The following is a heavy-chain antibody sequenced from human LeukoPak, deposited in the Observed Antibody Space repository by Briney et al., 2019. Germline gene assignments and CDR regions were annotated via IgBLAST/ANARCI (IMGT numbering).Heavy chain of an antibody. J-gene: IGHJ4*02. CDR1: GGSISNYY. CDR2: IYYSGST. V-gene: IGHV4-59*12. CDR3: ARDKSYYGSGFFDY. D-gene: IGHD3-10*01. Sequence: SETLSLTCTVSGGSISNYYWSWIRQPPGKGLEWIGYIYYSGSTNYNPSLKSRITISIDTSKNQFSLKLSSVTAADTAVYYCARDKSYYGSGFFDYWGQGTLVTVSS.